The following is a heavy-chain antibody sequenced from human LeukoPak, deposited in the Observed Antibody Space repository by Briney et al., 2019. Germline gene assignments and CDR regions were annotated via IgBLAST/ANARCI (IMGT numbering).Heavy chain of an antibody. V-gene: IGHV1-69*13. CDR1: GGTFSSYA. Sequence: SVKVSCKASGGTFSSYAISWVRQAPGQGLEWMGGIIPIFGTANYAQKFQDRVTITADESTSTAYMELSSLRSEDTAVYYCARCGSGSGEVNYVDYWGQGTLVTVSS. CDR2: IIPIFGTA. J-gene: IGHJ4*02. D-gene: IGHD6-19*01. CDR3: ARCGSGSGEVNYVDY.